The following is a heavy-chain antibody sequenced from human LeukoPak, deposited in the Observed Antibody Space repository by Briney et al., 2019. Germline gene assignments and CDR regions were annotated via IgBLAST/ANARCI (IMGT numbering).Heavy chain of an antibody. J-gene: IGHJ5*02. CDR3: VREGVTYYYDSSGYYT. CDR2: IYHSGST. Sequence: PSETLSLTCAVSGGSISSSNWWSWVRQPPGKGLEWIGEIYHSGSTNYNPSLKSRVTISVDKSKNQFSLKLSSVTAADTAVYYCVREGVTYYYDSSGYYTWGQGTLVTVSS. CDR1: GGSISSSNW. D-gene: IGHD3-22*01. V-gene: IGHV4-4*02.